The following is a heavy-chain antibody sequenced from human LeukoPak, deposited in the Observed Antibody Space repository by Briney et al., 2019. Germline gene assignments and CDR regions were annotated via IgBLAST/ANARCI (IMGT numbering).Heavy chain of an antibody. V-gene: IGHV1-18*01. D-gene: IGHD1-26*01. Sequence: ASVKVSCKASGYTFTSYAISWVRQAPGQGLEWMGWISAYNGNTNYAQELQGRVTMTTDTSTSTAYMELRSLRSDDTAVYYCARGKRWELLHGNYFDYWGQGTLVTVSS. CDR1: GYTFTSYA. J-gene: IGHJ4*02. CDR2: ISAYNGNT. CDR3: ARGKRWELLHGNYFDY.